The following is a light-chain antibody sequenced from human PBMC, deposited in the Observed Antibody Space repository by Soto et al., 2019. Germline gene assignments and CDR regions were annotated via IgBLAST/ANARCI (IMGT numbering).Light chain of an antibody. CDR2: GAS. CDR1: QSVSSN. J-gene: IGKJ2*01. Sequence: EIVMTQSPATLSVSPGERATLSCRASQSVSSNLAWYQQKPGQAPRLLIYGASTTATGIPGRFSGSASGTESTLTISSLQSESFAVYYCQHYNNWTPYTFGQGTKLEIK. V-gene: IGKV3-15*01. CDR3: QHYNNWTPYT.